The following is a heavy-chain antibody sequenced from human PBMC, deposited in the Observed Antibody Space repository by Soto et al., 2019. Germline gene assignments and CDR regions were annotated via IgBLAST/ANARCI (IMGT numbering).Heavy chain of an antibody. V-gene: IGHV1-18*04. Sequence: ASVKVSCKASGDTFTSYGISWVRQAPGQGLEWMGWISAYNGSTNYAQKLQGRVTMTTDTSTSTAYMELRSLRSDDTAVYYCARTGKGMGYCSSTICHGANSFDPWGQGTLVTVFS. J-gene: IGHJ5*02. D-gene: IGHD2-2*01. CDR2: ISAYNGST. CDR1: GDTFTSYG. CDR3: ARTGKGMGYCSSTICHGANSFDP.